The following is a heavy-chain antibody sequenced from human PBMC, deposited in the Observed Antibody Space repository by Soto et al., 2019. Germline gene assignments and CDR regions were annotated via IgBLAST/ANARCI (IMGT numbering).Heavy chain of an antibody. D-gene: IGHD6-19*01. V-gene: IGHV4-59*08. CDR3: AGTIAVAAHFDY. Sequence: SETLSLTCTVSGGSISSYYWSWIRQPPGKGLEWIGYIYYSGSTNYNPSLKSRVTISVDTSKNQFSLKLSSVTAADTAVYYCAGTIAVAAHFDYWGQGTLVTAPQ. CDR2: IYYSGST. J-gene: IGHJ4*02. CDR1: GGSISSYY.